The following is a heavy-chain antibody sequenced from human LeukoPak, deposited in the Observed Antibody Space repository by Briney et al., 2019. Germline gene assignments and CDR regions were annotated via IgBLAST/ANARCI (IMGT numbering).Heavy chain of an antibody. Sequence: SGGSLRLSCAASGFTFSSYWMSWVRQAPGKGLEWVANIKPDGSDQYYVDSVKGRFTISRDNAKNSLYLQMNSLRAEDTAVYYCATTVAGTRNAFDIWGQGTMVTVSS. CDR1: GFTFSSYW. CDR2: IKPDGSDQ. D-gene: IGHD6-19*01. V-gene: IGHV3-7*01. CDR3: ATTVAGTRNAFDI. J-gene: IGHJ3*02.